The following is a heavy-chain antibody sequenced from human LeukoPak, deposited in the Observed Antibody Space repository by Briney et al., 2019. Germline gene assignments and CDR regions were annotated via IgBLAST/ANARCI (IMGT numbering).Heavy chain of an antibody. D-gene: IGHD3-10*01. Sequence: SETLSLTCTVSGGSIRSYYWSWIRQPPGKGLEWIGYIYYSGSTKYNPSLKSRVTISVDTSKNQFSLKLSSVTAADTAVYYCARDRGYRRGYYFDYWGQGTLVTVSS. V-gene: IGHV4-59*12. CDR1: GGSIRSYY. CDR2: IYYSGST. CDR3: ARDRGYRRGYYFDY. J-gene: IGHJ4*02.